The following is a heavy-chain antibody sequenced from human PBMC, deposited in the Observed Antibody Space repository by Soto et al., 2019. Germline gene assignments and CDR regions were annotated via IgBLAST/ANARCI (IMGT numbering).Heavy chain of an antibody. D-gene: IGHD2-21*02. J-gene: IGHJ5*02. Sequence: GALRLSCAASGFTFSSYWMHWVRQAPGKGLVWVSRINSDGSSTSYADSVKGRFTISRDNAKNTLYLQMNSLRAEDTAVYYCARGGAYCGGDCYDSWFDPWGQGTLVTVSS. CDR3: ARGGAYCGGDCYDSWFDP. CDR2: INSDGSST. V-gene: IGHV3-74*01. CDR1: GFTFSSYW.